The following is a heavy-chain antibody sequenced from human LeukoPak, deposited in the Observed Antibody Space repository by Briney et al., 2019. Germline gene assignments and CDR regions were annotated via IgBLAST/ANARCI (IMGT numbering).Heavy chain of an antibody. CDR3: ARRPINCIITNCYVDY. CDR1: GYIFTSYY. CDR2: MNPNSGDT. V-gene: IGHV1-2*02. D-gene: IGHD2-2*01. Sequence: ASVKVSCKASGYIFTSYYIHWVRQAPGQGLEWMGWMNPNSGDTSYAREFQDRVTMTRDTSLSTAYMELSRLRSDDTAVYFCARRPINCIITNCYVDYWGQGTLVTVSS. J-gene: IGHJ4*02.